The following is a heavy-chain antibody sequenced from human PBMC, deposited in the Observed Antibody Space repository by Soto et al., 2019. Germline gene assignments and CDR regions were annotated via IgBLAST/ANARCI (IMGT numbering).Heavy chain of an antibody. V-gene: IGHV1-46*02. CDR1: GYTFNDYY. CDR2: INPRDGRT. Sequence: QVHLVQSGAEVKQPGASGVISCQASGYTFNDYYIHWVRQAPGQGLEWMGIINPRDGRTYYAQKFQDRVTLTGDAFTSTVFMALSSLSSDDTAVFYCARVLTEFDYWGPGTLVTVSS. J-gene: IGHJ4*02. CDR3: ARVLTEFDY.